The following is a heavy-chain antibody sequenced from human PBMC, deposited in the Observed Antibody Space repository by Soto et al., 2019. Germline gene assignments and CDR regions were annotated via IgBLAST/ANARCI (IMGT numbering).Heavy chain of an antibody. D-gene: IGHD1-26*01. Sequence: VGSLRLSCEASGFPFGNYHMSWVRQAPGKGLEWVAGISAGGDGTTYADSVKGRFAISRDDSKQTAYLEMKSLRAEDTAVYYCGRDPYSGARYYLDLWGQGTQVTVSS. CDR2: ISAGGDGT. V-gene: IGHV3-23*01. CDR3: GRDPYSGARYYLDL. J-gene: IGHJ4*02. CDR1: GFPFGNYH.